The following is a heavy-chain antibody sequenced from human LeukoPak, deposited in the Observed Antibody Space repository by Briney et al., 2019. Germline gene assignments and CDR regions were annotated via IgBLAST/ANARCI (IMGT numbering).Heavy chain of an antibody. CDR1: GGAISRYY. J-gene: IGHJ4*02. CDR2: IYYSGST. V-gene: IGHV4-59*12. D-gene: IGHD1-7*01. CDR3: ARDLLELHPFDY. Sequence: PSETLSLTCSVSGGAISRYYWSWIRQPPGKGLEWIGSIYYSGSTYYNPSLKSRVTISVDTSKNQFSLKLSSVTAADTAVYYCARDLLELHPFDYWGQGTLVTVSS.